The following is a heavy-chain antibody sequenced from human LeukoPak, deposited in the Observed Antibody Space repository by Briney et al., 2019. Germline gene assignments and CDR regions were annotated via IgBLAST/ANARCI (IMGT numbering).Heavy chain of an antibody. CDR1: GFTFSNYW. CDR2: INIDGTST. D-gene: IGHD5-24*01. Sequence: PGGSLRLSCAASGFTFSNYWMHWVRQVPGKGLVCVSRINIDGTSTSYADSVKGRFTISRDNSKNTLYLQMNSLRAEDTAVYYCAKDRGMATIFWGQGTLVTVSS. J-gene: IGHJ4*02. CDR3: AKDRGMATIF. V-gene: IGHV3-74*01.